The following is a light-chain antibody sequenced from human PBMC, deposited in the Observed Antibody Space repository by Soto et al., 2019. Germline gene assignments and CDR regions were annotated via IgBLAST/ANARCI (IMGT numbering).Light chain of an antibody. V-gene: IGLV8-61*01. J-gene: IGLJ1*01. CDR1: SGSVSTNYY. CDR2: RTN. CDR3: VRDVDYGLYV. Sequence: QTVVTQEPSFSVSPGGTVTLTCGLSSGSVSTNYYPSWYQQTPGQAPRTLIYRTNIRSSGVPDRFSGSILGNKAALTITGAQADDESDYYCVRDVDYGLYVFGTGTKVTVL.